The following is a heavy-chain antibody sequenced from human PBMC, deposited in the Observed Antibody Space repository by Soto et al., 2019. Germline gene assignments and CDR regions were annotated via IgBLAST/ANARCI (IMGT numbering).Heavy chain of an antibody. V-gene: IGHV3-21*01. Sequence: GESLKISCAASGFTFSSYSMNWVRQAPGRGLEWVSSISSSSSYIYYADSVKGRFTIPRDNAKNSLYLQMNSLRAEDTAVYYCARDPAYYYDSSGYLPPAYWGQGTLVTVSS. CDR2: ISSSSSYI. CDR3: ARDPAYYYDSSGYLPPAY. CDR1: GFTFSSYS. D-gene: IGHD3-22*01. J-gene: IGHJ4*02.